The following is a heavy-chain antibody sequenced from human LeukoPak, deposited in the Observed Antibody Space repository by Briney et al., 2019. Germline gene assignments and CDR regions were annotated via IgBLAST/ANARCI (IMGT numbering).Heavy chain of an antibody. J-gene: IGHJ4*02. CDR1: GFTFSSYV. Sequence: GGSLRLSCAASGFTFSSYVMSWVRQAPGKGLEWVSGISGSGSTTYYADSVKGRFTISRDNSKNTLYLQMNSLRAEDTAIYYCAKDRVPGDYWGQGALVTVSS. CDR2: ISGSGSTT. V-gene: IGHV3-23*01. CDR3: AKDRVPGDY.